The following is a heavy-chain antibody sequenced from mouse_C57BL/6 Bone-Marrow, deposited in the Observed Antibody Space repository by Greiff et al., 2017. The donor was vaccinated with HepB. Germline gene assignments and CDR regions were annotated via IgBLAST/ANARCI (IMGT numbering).Heavy chain of an antibody. CDR2: INPSNGGT. J-gene: IGHJ2*01. CDR3: ARLRDGYYEGY. CDR1: GYTFTDYY. Sequence: EVKLQQSGPELVKPGASVKISCKASGYTFTDYYMNWVKQSHGKSLEWIGNINPSNGGTNYNEKFKSKATLTVDKSSSTAYMQLSSLTSEDSAVYYCARLRDGYYEGYWGQGTTLTVSS. V-gene: IGHV1-26*01. D-gene: IGHD2-3*01.